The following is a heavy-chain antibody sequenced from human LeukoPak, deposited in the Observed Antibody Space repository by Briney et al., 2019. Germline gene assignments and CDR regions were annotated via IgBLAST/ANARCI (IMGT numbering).Heavy chain of an antibody. Sequence: SQTLSLTCAISGDSVSRNNAAWSWIRQSPSRGLERLGRTYYRSEWNTDYAVSVKSRIRINPDTSKNQFSLQLNSLTPEDTAVYFCARVTYYFDSWGQGSLVIVSS. CDR1: GDSVSRNNAA. J-gene: IGHJ4*02. CDR3: ARVTYYFDS. CDR2: TYYRSEWNT. D-gene: IGHD2-21*02. V-gene: IGHV6-1*01.